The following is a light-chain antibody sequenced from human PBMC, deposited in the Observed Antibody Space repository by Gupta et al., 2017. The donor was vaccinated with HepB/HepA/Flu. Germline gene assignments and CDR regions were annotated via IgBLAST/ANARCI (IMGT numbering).Light chain of an antibody. CDR2: KDI. CDR1: KLEDKY. Sequence: SYDLSQQPPVSVSPGQTVSISCSGDKLEDKYVSWYQQRPGQSPVLVIFKDIKRPSEIPERFSGSNSGNTATLTISGAQALDEADYFCQAWDGSAAVFGAGTKVTVL. J-gene: IGLJ1*01. V-gene: IGLV3-1*01. CDR3: QAWDGSAAV.